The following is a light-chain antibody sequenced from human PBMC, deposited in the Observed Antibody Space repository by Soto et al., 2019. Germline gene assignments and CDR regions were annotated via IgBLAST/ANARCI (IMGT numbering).Light chain of an antibody. J-gene: IGKJ5*01. Sequence: EIVMTQSPGTLSVSPGERATLSCRAGQGVNTNFAWYQQKSGQSPRLLIYDVSIRATGVPARFSGTGSETDFPLPNSGLQTEDCVVFYCQQYNNCPFSFGQGTRLEMK. V-gene: IGKV3-15*01. CDR1: QGVNTN. CDR3: QQYNNCPFS. CDR2: DVS.